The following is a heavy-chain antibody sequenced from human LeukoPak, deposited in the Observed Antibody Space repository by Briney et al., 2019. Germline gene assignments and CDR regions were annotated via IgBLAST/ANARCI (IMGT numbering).Heavy chain of an antibody. J-gene: IGHJ6*04. Sequence: SETLSLTCTVSGGSVSSGSYYWSWIRQPPGRGLEWIGYIYYSGSTNYNPSLKSRVTISVDTSKNQFSLKLSSVTAADTAVYYCARVLITMVRGVIFYYYYGMDVWGKGTTVTVSS. CDR3: ARVLITMVRGVIFYYYYGMDV. D-gene: IGHD3-10*01. V-gene: IGHV4-61*01. CDR1: GGSVSSGSYY. CDR2: IYYSGST.